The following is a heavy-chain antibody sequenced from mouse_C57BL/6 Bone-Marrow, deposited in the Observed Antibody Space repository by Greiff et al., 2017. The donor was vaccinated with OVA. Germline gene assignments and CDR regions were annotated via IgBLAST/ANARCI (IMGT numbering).Heavy chain of an antibody. J-gene: IGHJ2*01. Sequence: VQLQQSGAELVRPGASVTLSCKASGYTFTDYEMHWVKQTPVHGLEWIGAIDPETGGTAYNQKFQGKAILTADKSSSTAYMELRSLTSEDSAVYYCTRSYSNYGDFDYWGQGTTLTVSS. CDR1: GYTFTDYE. CDR2: IDPETGGT. CDR3: TRSYSNYGDFDY. V-gene: IGHV1-15*01. D-gene: IGHD2-5*01.